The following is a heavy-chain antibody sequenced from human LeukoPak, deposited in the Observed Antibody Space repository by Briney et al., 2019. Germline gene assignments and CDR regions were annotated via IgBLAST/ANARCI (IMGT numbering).Heavy chain of an antibody. CDR3: GGETREVIGDGYFLDS. CDR1: LVHISYYY. Sequence: ADTLSLPCTVSLVHISYYYWIWLRQPAGKGLEWIGRLYIGGDTHSNPSLKSRVTMSADTSNSKFFLSLASVTAANTAIYYCGGETREVIGDGYFLDSWGPGTLVTVSS. D-gene: IGHD4-17*01. V-gene: IGHV4-4*07. CDR2: LYIGGDT. J-gene: IGHJ4*02.